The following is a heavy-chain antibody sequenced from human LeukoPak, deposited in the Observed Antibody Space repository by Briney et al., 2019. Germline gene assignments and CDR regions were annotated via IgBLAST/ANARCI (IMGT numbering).Heavy chain of an antibody. Sequence: GGSLRLSCVASGFTFGSFWMSWVRQAPGKGLEWVANINQDGPGVEHVDSVKGRFTISRDIAKKSLYLRMNSLRAEDTAVYYCARDASIYSNYEFLWFGDTYYYYYYGMDVWGQGTTVTVSS. V-gene: IGHV3-7*01. D-gene: IGHD3-10*01. CDR1: GFTFGSFW. J-gene: IGHJ6*02. CDR2: INQDGPGV. CDR3: ARDASIYSNYEFLWFGDTYYYYYYGMDV.